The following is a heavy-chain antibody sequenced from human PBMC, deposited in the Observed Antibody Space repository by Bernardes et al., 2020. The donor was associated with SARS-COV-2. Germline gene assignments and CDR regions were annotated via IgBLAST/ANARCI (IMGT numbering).Heavy chain of an antibody. CDR3: AIDFYGSGSFEY. D-gene: IGHD3-10*01. J-gene: IGHJ4*02. CDR2: INHSGST. V-gene: IGHV4-34*01. CDR1: GGSFSGYY. Sequence: SETLSLTCAVYGGSFSGYYWSWIRQPPGKGLEWIGEINHSGSTNYNPSLKSRVTISVDTSKNQFSLKLSSVTAADTAVYYCAIDFYGSGSFEYWGQGTLVTVSS.